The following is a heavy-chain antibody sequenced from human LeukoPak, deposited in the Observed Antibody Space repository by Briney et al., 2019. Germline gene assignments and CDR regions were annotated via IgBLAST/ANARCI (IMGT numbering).Heavy chain of an antibody. J-gene: IGHJ4*02. D-gene: IGHD6-13*01. CDR3: ARGIAAAGDY. CDR1: SGSISSYY. Sequence: SETLSLTCTVSSGSISSYYWSWIRQPAGKGLEWIGRIYTSGNTNYNPSLKSRITMSVDTSKNQFSLNLSSVTAADTAVYYCARGIAAAGDYWGQGTLVTVSS. CDR2: IYTSGNT. V-gene: IGHV4-4*07.